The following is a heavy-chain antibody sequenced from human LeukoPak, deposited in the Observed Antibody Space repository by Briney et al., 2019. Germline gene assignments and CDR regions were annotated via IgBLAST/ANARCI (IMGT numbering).Heavy chain of an antibody. CDR1: GYTFTGYY. CDR2: INPNSGGT. CDR3: ARVSLTAQYLLDY. D-gene: IGHD2/OR15-2a*01. Sequence: ASVKVSCKASGYTFTGYYVYWVRQAPGQGLEWMGWINPNSGGTNYAQKFQGRVTMTRDTSISTAYMELSRLTSDDTAVYYCARVSLTAQYLLDYWGQGTLVTVSS. V-gene: IGHV1-2*02. J-gene: IGHJ4*02.